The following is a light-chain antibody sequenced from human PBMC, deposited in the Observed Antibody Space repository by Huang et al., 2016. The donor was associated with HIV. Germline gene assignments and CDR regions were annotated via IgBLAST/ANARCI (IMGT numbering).Light chain of an antibody. J-gene: IGKJ4*01. CDR1: QSLNKF. V-gene: IGKV3-11*01. CDR3: QQRSSSLT. Sequence: IVLTQSPATLSLSPGERATLSCRASQSLNKFLAWYQQKPGQAPRLLIYNATDRATGGPARFSGGGSGTDFTLTITDLKAEDCAIYYCQQRSSSLTFGGGTKVEIK. CDR2: NAT.